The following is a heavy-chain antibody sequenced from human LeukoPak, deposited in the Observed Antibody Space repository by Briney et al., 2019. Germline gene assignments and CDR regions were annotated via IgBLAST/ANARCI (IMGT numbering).Heavy chain of an antibody. CDR3: AREGLGELTLDY. D-gene: IGHD3-16*01. CDR2: ISTYNGDT. Sequence: ASVKVSCKASGYTFTSYGISWVRQAPGQGLEWMGWISTYNGDTNYAQKLQGRVAMTTDTSTNTAYMELRSLRSDDTAVYYCAREGLGELTLDYWGQGTLVTVSS. V-gene: IGHV1-18*01. J-gene: IGHJ4*02. CDR1: GYTFTSYG.